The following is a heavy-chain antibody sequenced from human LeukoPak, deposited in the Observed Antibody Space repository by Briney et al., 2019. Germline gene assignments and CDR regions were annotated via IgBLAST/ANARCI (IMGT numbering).Heavy chain of an antibody. CDR3: AKDLSSGWPDAFDI. CDR2: IKEDGSEK. V-gene: IGHV3-7*01. J-gene: IGHJ3*02. CDR1: GFRFRNHW. Sequence: GGSLRLSCEASGFRFRNHWMNWVRQAPGKGLEWVANIKEDGSEKYYVDSVKGRFTISRDNARNSLFLQMNSLRAEDTAVYYCAKDLSSGWPDAFDIWGQGTMVTVSS. D-gene: IGHD6-19*01.